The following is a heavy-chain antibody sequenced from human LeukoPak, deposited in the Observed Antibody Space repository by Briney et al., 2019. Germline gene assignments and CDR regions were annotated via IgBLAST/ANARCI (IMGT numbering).Heavy chain of an antibody. Sequence: GGSLRLSCAASGFTFSSYSMNWVRQAPGKGLEWVSSISSSSSYIYYADSVKGRFTISRDNAKNSLYLQMNSLRAEDTAVYYCARDPRPAGSYVGGDYWGQGTLVTVSS. CDR3: ARDPRPAGSYVGGDY. D-gene: IGHD1-26*01. V-gene: IGHV3-21*01. CDR2: ISSSSSYI. CDR1: GFTFSSYS. J-gene: IGHJ4*01.